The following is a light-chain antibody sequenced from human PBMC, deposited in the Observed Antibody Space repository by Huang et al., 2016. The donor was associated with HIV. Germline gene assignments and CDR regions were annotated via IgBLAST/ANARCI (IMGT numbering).Light chain of an antibody. CDR3: QQTHSTPFT. V-gene: IGKV1-39*01. CDR2: DAS. J-gene: IGKJ2*01. CDR1: QIINNY. Sequence: DIQMTQSPSSLSASVGDRVTITCRASQIINNYLIWYQQKPGKAPRLLSHDASIAQRGVPSRFRGSGSGTDFTLTISGLRPEDSATYYCQQTHSTPFTFGQGTNLEIK.